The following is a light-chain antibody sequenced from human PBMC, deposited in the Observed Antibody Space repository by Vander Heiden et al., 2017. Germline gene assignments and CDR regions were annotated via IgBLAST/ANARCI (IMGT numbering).Light chain of an antibody. CDR1: QGIRRA. V-gene: IGKV1D-13*01. CDR3: QQFNNYQYA. CDR2: DVP. Sequence: AIQLTHSPSSLSASVGERVTISFRASQGIRRALAWYQKKHGEAPQLLSYDVPRMESRVPSRFSGTGTGTDFTLTIRDLQPEDFANYYCQQFNNYQYAFGQGTELEIK. J-gene: IGKJ2*01.